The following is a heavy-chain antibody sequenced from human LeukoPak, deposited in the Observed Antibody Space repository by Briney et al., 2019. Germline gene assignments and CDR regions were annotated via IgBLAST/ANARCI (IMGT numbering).Heavy chain of an antibody. J-gene: IGHJ5*02. D-gene: IGHD3-22*01. V-gene: IGHV1-8*01. CDR1: GYTFTSYD. CDR2: MNPNSGNT. Sequence: ASVKVSCKASGYTFTSYDINWVRQATGQGLEWMGWMNPNSGNTGYAQKFQGRVTMTRNTSISTAYMELSSLRSEDTAVYYCARVTTDYYDSSGYYGNWFDPWGQGTLVTVSS. CDR3: ARVTTDYYDSSGYYGNWFDP.